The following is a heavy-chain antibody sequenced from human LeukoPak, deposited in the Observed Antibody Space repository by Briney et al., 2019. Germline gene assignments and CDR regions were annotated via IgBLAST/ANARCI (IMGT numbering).Heavy chain of an antibody. J-gene: IGHJ6*03. V-gene: IGHV3-48*04. Sequence: GGSLRLSCAASGFTFSSYSMNWVRQAPGKGLEWVSYISSSSSTIYYADSVKGRFTISRDNAKNSLYLQMNSLRAEETAVYYCARDGYYYDSSGYYYRPYHYYYYMDVWGKGTTVTVSS. CDR3: ARDGYYYDSSGYYYRPYHYYYYMDV. CDR2: ISSSSSTI. D-gene: IGHD3-22*01. CDR1: GFTFSSYS.